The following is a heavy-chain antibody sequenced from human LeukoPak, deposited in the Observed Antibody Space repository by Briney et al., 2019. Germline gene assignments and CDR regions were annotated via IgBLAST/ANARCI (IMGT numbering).Heavy chain of an antibody. CDR2: IYYSGST. V-gene: IGHV4-59*01. Sequence: PSETLSLTCTVSGGSISSYYWSWIRQRPGKGLEWIGYIYYSGSTNYNPSLKSRVTISVDTSKNQFSLKLSSVTAADTAVYYCARVGRTGYYYYYMDVWGKGTTVTVSS. CDR3: ARVGRTGYYYYYMDV. D-gene: IGHD3/OR15-3a*01. J-gene: IGHJ6*03. CDR1: GGSISSYY.